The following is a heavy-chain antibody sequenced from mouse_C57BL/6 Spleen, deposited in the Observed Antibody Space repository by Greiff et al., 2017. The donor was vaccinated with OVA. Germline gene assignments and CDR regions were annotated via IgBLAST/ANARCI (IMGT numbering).Heavy chain of an antibody. V-gene: IGHV1-82*01. D-gene: IGHD1-1*01. CDR2: IYPGDGDT. CDR1: GYAFSSSW. Sequence: QVQLQQSGPELVKPGASVKISCKASGYAFSSSWMNWVKQRPGQGLEWIGRIYPGDGDTNYNGKFKGKATLTADKSSSTAYMQLSSLTSEDSAVYFCARGYGSNAMDYWGQGTSVTVSS. CDR3: ARGYGSNAMDY. J-gene: IGHJ4*01.